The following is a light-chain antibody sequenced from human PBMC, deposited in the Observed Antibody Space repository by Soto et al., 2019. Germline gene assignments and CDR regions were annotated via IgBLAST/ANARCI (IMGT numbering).Light chain of an antibody. V-gene: IGLV2-14*01. CDR1: SSDVGGYNY. CDR2: DVN. Sequence: QSALTQPDSLSGSPGQSITISCTGTSSDVGGYNYVSWYQQHPGKAPKLMIYDVNNRPSGVSNRFSGSKSGNTSSLTISGLQAEDEADYYCSSYTGSSTYEVFGGGTKVTVL. CDR3: SSYTGSSTYEV. J-gene: IGLJ2*01.